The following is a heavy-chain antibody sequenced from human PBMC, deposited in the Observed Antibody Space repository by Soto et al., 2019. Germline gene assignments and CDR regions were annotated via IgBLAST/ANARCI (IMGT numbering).Heavy chain of an antibody. D-gene: IGHD2-2*01. Sequence: QVQLVESGGGAVHPGRSLTVSCAASGFTFSSSAMHWVRQAPGKGLEWVAVISSDGNKKFYADFVEGRFSISRDNSKNKLYPEVNGLTSEDTAVYYCERAFSTSSFFIDSWGRGTPVTVSS. V-gene: IGHV3-30-3*01. J-gene: IGHJ5*01. CDR1: GFTFSSSA. CDR2: ISSDGNKK. CDR3: ERAFSTSSFFIDS.